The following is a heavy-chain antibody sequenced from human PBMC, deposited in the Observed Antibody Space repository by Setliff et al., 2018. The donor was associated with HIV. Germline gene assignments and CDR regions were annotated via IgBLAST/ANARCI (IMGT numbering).Heavy chain of an antibody. CDR2: IYYIGNT. D-gene: IGHD4-4*01. CDR1: GGSINSYY. J-gene: IGHJ4*02. Sequence: PSETLSLTCAVSGGSINSYYWSWIRQPPGKGLEWIGYIYYIGNTNYNPSLKSRVTISVDTSKNQFSLRLSSVTAADAAVYYCAAFFVTPMTTQDFWGQGTLVTVSS. CDR3: AAFFVTPMTTQDF. V-gene: IGHV4-59*12.